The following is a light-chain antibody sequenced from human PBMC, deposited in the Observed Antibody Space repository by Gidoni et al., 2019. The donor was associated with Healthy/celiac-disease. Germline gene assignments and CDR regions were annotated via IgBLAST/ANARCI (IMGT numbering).Light chain of an antibody. CDR1: QSVSISY. J-gene: IGKJ4*01. CDR3: QQYGSSPLLT. V-gene: IGKV3-20*01. Sequence: EIVLTQSPGTLSLSPGERATLSCRARQSVSISYLAWYQQKPGQAPRLLIYGASSRDTGIPARFSGSGSGTDFTLTISRLEPEDFAVYYCQQYGSSPLLTFGGGTKVEIK. CDR2: GAS.